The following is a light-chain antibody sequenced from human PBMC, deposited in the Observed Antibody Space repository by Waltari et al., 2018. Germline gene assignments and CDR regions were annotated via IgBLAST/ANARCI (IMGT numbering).Light chain of an antibody. Sequence: QSVLTQPPSASGTPGQRVTISCSGGSSNIGSNVVNWYQQFPGTAPKLLIYTNNRPPSGAPDRFSGSKSGTSASLAISGLQSEDEADYYCAAWDHSLNGPVFGGGTKLTVL. V-gene: IGLV1-44*01. CDR1: SSNIGSNV. CDR3: AAWDHSLNGPV. J-gene: IGLJ2*01. CDR2: TNN.